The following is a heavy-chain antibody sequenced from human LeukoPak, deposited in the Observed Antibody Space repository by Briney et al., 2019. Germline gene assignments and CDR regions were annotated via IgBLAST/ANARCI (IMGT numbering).Heavy chain of an antibody. D-gene: IGHD6-13*01. J-gene: IGHJ4*02. Sequence: GRSLRLSCAASGFTFSSYAMHWVRQAPGKGLEWVAVISYDGSDKYYADSVKGRFTISRDNSKNTLYLQMNSLRAEDTAVYYCSRDIQRYSSSWYRFGDYWGQGTLVTVSS. V-gene: IGHV3-30-3*01. CDR1: GFTFSSYA. CDR3: SRDIQRYSSSWYRFGDY. CDR2: ISYDGSDK.